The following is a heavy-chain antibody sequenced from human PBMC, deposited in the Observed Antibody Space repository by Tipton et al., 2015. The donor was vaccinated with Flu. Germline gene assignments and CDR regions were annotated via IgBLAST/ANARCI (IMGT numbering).Heavy chain of an antibody. CDR2: IYYSGST. CDR3: ARGWQWLADAFDY. J-gene: IGHJ4*02. D-gene: IGHD6-19*01. Sequence: TLSLTCTVSGGSISHYYWSWIRQSPGKGLEWIGYIYYSGSTNYNPSLKSRVTISVDASKSQFSLKLSSVTVADTAVYYCARGWQWLADAFDYWGQGTLVPVSS. CDR1: GGSISHYY. V-gene: IGHV4-59*08.